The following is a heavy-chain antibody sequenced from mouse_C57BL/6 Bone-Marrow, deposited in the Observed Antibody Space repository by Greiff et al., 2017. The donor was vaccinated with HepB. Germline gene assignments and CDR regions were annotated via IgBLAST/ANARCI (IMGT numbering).Heavy chain of an antibody. CDR1: GYTFTSYW. CDR3: ARGYGDYGFAY. J-gene: IGHJ3*01. V-gene: IGHV1-52*01. D-gene: IGHD2-13*01. Sequence: QVQLQQPGAELVRPGSSVKLSCKASGYTFTSYWMHWVKQRPIQGLEWIGNIDPSDSDTHYNQKFKDKATLTVDKSSSTAYMQLSSLTSEDSAVYYCARGYGDYGFAYWGQGTLVTVSA. CDR2: IDPSDSDT.